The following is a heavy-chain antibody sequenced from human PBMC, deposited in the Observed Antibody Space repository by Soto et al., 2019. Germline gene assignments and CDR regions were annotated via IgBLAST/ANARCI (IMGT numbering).Heavy chain of an antibody. CDR1: GFTFSGSA. CDR3: TRHALEPMRGTMIVVVIEY. Sequence: GGSLRLSFAASGFTFSGSAMHWVRQASGKGLEWVGRIRSKANSYATAYAASVKGRFTISRDDSKNTAYLQMNSLKTEDTAVYYSTRHALEPMRGTMIVVVIEYWGQGTLVTVSS. V-gene: IGHV3-73*01. D-gene: IGHD3-22*01. CDR2: IRSKANSYAT. J-gene: IGHJ4*02.